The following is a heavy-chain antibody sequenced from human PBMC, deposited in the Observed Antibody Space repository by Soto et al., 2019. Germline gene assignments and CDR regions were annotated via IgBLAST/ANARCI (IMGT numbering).Heavy chain of an antibody. CDR1: GGSNIRDGYY. CDR2: ISYSGSS. V-gene: IGHV4-31*03. Sequence: TLSLTCTVSGGSNIRDGYYWSWIRQHPGKGLEWIAYISYSGSSYSNPSLKSRVTISADTSKNQFSLRLTSVTAADTAVYFCARATPAGSADFWGQGTLVTVSS. CDR3: ARATPAGSADF. J-gene: IGHJ4*02. D-gene: IGHD2-2*01.